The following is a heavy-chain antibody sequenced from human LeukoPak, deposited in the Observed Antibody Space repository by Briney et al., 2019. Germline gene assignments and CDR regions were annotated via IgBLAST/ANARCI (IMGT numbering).Heavy chain of an antibody. CDR2: VRNDGTDK. CDR3: AKGLSGSYYVHWFDP. D-gene: IGHD1-26*01. Sequence: GGSLRLSCAASGFTFSTYGMHWVRRAPGKGLEWVAFVRNDGTDKFYADSVKGRFTISRDNSKNTLYLQMDTLRAEDTAVYYCAKGLSGSYYVHWFDPWGQGTLVTVSS. J-gene: IGHJ5*02. CDR1: GFTFSTYG. V-gene: IGHV3-30*02.